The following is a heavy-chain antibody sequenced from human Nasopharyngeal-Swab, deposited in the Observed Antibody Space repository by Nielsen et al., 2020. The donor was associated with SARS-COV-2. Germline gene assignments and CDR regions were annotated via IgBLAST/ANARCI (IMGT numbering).Heavy chain of an antibody. CDR1: GFTFSDYY. V-gene: IGHV3-11*04. CDR2: ISSSGSTI. Sequence: GESLKIPCAASGFTFSDYYMSWIRQAPGKGLEWVSYISSSGSTIYYADSVKGRFTISRDNAKNSLYLQMNSLRAEDTAVYYCARDLDYGDYSDWFDPWGQGTLVTVSS. CDR3: ARDLDYGDYSDWFDP. J-gene: IGHJ5*02. D-gene: IGHD4-17*01.